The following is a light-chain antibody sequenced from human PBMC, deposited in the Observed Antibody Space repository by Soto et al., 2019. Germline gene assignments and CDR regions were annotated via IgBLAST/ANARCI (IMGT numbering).Light chain of an antibody. CDR3: HTWGTGIVV. J-gene: IGLJ2*01. CDR2: VNSDGSH. Sequence: QPVLTQSPSASASLGASVKLTCTLSSGHRTYAIAWHQQQPEKGPRFLMKVNSDGSHSKGDGIPDRFSGSSSGAERYLTISSLQSEDEADYYCHTWGTGIVVFGGGTKLTV. V-gene: IGLV4-69*01. CDR1: SGHRTYA.